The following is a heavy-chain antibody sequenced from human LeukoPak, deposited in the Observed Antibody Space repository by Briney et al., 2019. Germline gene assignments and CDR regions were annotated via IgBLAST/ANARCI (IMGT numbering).Heavy chain of an antibody. CDR3: ARVRRGSSWFSNWFDP. Sequence: SETLSLTCTVSGGSISSYYWSWIRQPPGKGLEWIGYIYYSGSTNYNPSLKSRVTISVDTSKNQFFLKLSSVTAADTAVYYCARVRRGSSWFSNWFDPWGQGTLVTVSS. CDR1: GGSISSYY. CDR2: IYYSGST. J-gene: IGHJ5*02. V-gene: IGHV4-59*01. D-gene: IGHD6-13*01.